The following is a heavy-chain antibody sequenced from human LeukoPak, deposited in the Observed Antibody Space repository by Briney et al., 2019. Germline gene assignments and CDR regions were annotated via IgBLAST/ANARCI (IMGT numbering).Heavy chain of an antibody. CDR3: ARGFRSGDHYFDY. CDR1: GGSFSGYY. V-gene: IGHV4-59*10. Sequence: PSETLSLTCAVYGGSFSGYYWSWIRQPAGKGLEWIGRIYTSGSTNYNPSLKSRVTISVDTSKNQFSLKLSSVTAADTAVYYCARGFRSGDHYFDYWGQGALVTVSS. CDR2: IYTSGST. J-gene: IGHJ4*02. D-gene: IGHD4-17*01.